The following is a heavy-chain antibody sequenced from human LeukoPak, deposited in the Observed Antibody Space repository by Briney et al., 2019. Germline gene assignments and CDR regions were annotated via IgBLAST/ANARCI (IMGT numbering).Heavy chain of an antibody. Sequence: GGSLRLSCAASGFTFSIYSMNWVRQAPGKGLEWVSSISSSSSYIYCADSVKGRFTISRDNAKNSLYLQMNSLRAEDTAVYYCARARSSSWYGMDVWGQGTTVTVSS. D-gene: IGHD6-13*01. CDR3: ARARSSSWYGMDV. J-gene: IGHJ6*02. CDR1: GFTFSIYS. V-gene: IGHV3-21*01. CDR2: ISSSSSYI.